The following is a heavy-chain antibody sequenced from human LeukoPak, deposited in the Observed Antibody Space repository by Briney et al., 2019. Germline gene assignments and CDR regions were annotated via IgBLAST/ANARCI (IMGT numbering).Heavy chain of an antibody. J-gene: IGHJ4*02. V-gene: IGHV3-64D*08. Sequence: GGSLRPSCSASGFTFSSYAMHWVRQAPGKGLEYVSGISTNGGRTYYVDSVKDRFTISRDNSKNTLYLQMSSLRVEDTAVYFCPLPTLGYWGQGTLVTVSS. CDR3: PLPTLGY. D-gene: IGHD2-15*01. CDR2: ISTNGGRT. CDR1: GFTFSSYA.